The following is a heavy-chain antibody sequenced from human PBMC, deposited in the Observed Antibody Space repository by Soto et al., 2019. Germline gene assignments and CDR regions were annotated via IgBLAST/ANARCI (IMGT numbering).Heavy chain of an antibody. V-gene: IGHV2-5*02. CDR2: IYWDDDK. D-gene: IGHD2-15*01. CDR3: AHRRLVGRGYCSGGSCYAFDY. CDR1: GFSLGTSGVG. Sequence: SGPTLVNPTQTLTLTCTFSGFSLGTSGVGVGWIRQPPGKALEWLALIYWDDDKRYSPSLKSRLTITKDTSKNQVVLTMTNMDPVDTATYYCAHRRLVGRGYCSGGSCYAFDYWGQGTLVTVSS. J-gene: IGHJ4*02.